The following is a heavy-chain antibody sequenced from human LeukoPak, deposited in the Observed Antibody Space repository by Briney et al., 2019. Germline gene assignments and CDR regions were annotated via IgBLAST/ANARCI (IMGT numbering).Heavy chain of an antibody. J-gene: IGHJ4*02. D-gene: IGHD3-10*01. CDR3: ARSRARIDYYGSGSTSWVIDY. CDR2: IYTSGST. Sequence: SQTLSLTCTVSGGSISSGSYYWSWIRQPAGKGLEWIGRIYTSGSTNYNPSLKSRVTISVDTSKNQFSLKLSSVTAADTAVYYCARSRARIDYYGSGSTSWVIDYWGQGTPVTVSS. V-gene: IGHV4-61*02. CDR1: GGSISSGSYY.